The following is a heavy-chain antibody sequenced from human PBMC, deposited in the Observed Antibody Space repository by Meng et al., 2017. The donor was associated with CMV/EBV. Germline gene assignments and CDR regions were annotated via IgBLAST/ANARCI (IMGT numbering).Heavy chain of an antibody. J-gene: IGHJ4*02. CDR3: ARGEGNYYFDN. Sequence: SVPVSCKTSVYPFSTYSMIWVRQAPGQGLEWMAWIRTHNGDTRYAQKVQGRVTVTTDTSTNTAYMELRSLTSDDAADYYCARGEGNYYFDNWGQGTLVTVSS. CDR1: VYPFSTYS. CDR2: IRTHNGDT. V-gene: IGHV1-18*01.